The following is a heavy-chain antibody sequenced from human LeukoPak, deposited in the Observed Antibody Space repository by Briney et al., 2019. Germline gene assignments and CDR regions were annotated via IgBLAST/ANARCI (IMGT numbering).Heavy chain of an antibody. V-gene: IGHV3-30*04. D-gene: IGHD2-2*01. Sequence: PGGSLRLSCAGSGFTFSSYSMHWVRQTPGKGLEWVAVISHDGSNKEYGGSVKGRFTISRDNSKKTVYLQMNSLRVEDTAMYYCARDRGYCSSTSCPYYYYGMDVWGQGTTVTVSS. J-gene: IGHJ6*02. CDR3: ARDRGYCSSTSCPYYYYGMDV. CDR2: ISHDGSNK. CDR1: GFTFSSYS.